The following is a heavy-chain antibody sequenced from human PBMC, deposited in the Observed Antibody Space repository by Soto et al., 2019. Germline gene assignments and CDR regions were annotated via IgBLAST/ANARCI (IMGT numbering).Heavy chain of an antibody. J-gene: IGHJ6*02. V-gene: IGHV1-69*13. Sequence: SVKVSCKASGGTFSSYAISWVRQAPGQGLEWMGGIIPIFGTANYAQKFQGRVTITADESTSTAYMELSSLRSEDTAVYYCARTDYSNKSRYYYYYYGMDVWGQGTTVTVSS. CDR3: ARTDYSNKSRYYYYYYGMDV. D-gene: IGHD4-4*01. CDR1: GGTFSSYA. CDR2: IIPIFGTA.